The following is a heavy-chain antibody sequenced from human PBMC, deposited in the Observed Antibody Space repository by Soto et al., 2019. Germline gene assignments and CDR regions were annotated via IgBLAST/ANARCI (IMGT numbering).Heavy chain of an antibody. CDR3: ASLPYYYDSSVLFQH. J-gene: IGHJ1*01. Sequence: GASVKVSCKASGGTFSSYAISWVRQAPGQGLEWMGGIIPIFGTANYAQKFQGRVTITADESTSTAYMELSSLRSEDTAVYYCASLPYYYDSSVLFQHWGQGTLVTVSS. CDR1: GGTFSSYA. V-gene: IGHV1-69*13. D-gene: IGHD3-22*01. CDR2: IIPIFGTA.